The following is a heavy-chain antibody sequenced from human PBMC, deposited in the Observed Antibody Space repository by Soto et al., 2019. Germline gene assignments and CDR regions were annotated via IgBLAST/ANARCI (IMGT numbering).Heavy chain of an antibody. CDR3: ARMESFGSLNWFDP. J-gene: IGHJ5*02. D-gene: IGHD5-18*01. CDR1: GYTFTNND. CDR2: MNPGSGDT. V-gene: IGHV1-8*02. Sequence: ASVKVSCKASGYTFTNNDVSWVRQATGQGLEWMGWMNPGSGDTGYAQKFQGRVTMTGDISIATAYMELNSLTSEDTAIYYCARMESFGSLNWFDPWGQGTLVTVSS.